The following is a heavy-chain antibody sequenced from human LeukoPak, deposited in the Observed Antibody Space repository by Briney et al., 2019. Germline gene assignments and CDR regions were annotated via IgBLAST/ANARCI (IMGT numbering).Heavy chain of an antibody. V-gene: IGHV3-33*01. D-gene: IGHD1-26*01. CDR1: GFTFSSYG. CDR2: IWYDGSNK. CDR3: ATDVPTRRGADY. J-gene: IGHJ4*02. Sequence: PGGSLRLSCPASGFTFSSYGMHWVRQAPGKGLEWVAVIWYDGSNKYYADSVKGRFTISRDNSKNTLYLQMNSLRAEDTAVYYCATDVPTRRGADYWGRGTLVTVSS.